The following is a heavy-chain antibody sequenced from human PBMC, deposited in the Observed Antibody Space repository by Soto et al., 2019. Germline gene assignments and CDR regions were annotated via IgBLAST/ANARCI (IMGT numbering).Heavy chain of an antibody. Sequence: EVQLLQSGGGLVQPGGSLRLSCVGSGFIFTNYAMTWVRHAPGKGLEWVSSISGSGVSTYYAVSVKGRLTISRDNSRDSLYLEINTLRSDDTAVYYCAKGEISMVEGEAYFAVWGPGRMGCVSS. CDR2: ISGSGVST. V-gene: IGHV3-23*01. CDR1: GFIFTNYA. CDR3: AKGEISMVEGEAYFAV. J-gene: IGHJ3*01. D-gene: IGHD3-10*01.